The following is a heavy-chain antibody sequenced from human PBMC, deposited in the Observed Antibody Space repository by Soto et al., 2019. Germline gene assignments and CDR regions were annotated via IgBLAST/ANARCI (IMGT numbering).Heavy chain of an antibody. J-gene: IGHJ4*02. CDR2: IYYSGST. CDR3: ARGVGYCSGGSCYSAPNFDY. D-gene: IGHD2-15*01. Sequence: SLKRQNPGEGRGWIGYIYYSGSTYYNPSLKSRVTISVDTSKNQFSLKLSSVTAADTAVYYCARGVGYCSGGSCYSAPNFDYWGQGTLVTVSS. V-gene: IGHV4-31*02.